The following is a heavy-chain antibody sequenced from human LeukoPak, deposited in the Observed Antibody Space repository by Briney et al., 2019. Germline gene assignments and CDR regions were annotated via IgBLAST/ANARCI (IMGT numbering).Heavy chain of an antibody. D-gene: IGHD1-14*01. V-gene: IGHV1-2*02. Sequence: GASVKVSCKASGYIFTAYYINWVRQAPGQGLGWMGWINPNSGDTNYAQKFRGRVTMTSDTSITTAYMELTRLTSDDTAVYYCARGTFDPWGQGTLVTVSS. CDR1: GYIFTAYY. CDR3: ARGTFDP. CDR2: INPNSGDT. J-gene: IGHJ5*02.